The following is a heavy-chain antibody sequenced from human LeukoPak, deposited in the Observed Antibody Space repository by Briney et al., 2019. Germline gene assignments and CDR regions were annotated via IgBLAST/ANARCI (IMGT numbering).Heavy chain of an antibody. D-gene: IGHD3-3*01. CDR1: GFTFTSSA. Sequence: SVKVSCEASGFTFTSSAVQWVRQARGQRLECVGWIVVGSGNTNYAQTFQERVTITRDMSTSTAYMELSSLRSEDTAVYYCAADVTSRTYYDFWSGPTSYGMDVWGQGTTVTASS. CDR2: IVVGSGNT. J-gene: IGHJ6*02. CDR3: AADVTSRTYYDFWSGPTSYGMDV. V-gene: IGHV1-58*01.